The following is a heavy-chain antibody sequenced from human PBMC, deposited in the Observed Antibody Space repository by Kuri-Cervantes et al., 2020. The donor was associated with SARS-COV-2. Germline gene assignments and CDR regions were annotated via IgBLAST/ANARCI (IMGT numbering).Heavy chain of an antibody. V-gene: IGHV1-2*02. CDR3: AREPHYDFWSGYYTFLEYGMDV. Sequence: ASVKVSCKASGYTFTGYYMHWVRQAPGQGLEWMGWINPNSGGTNYAQKLQGRVTMTTDTSTSTAYMELRSLRSDDTAVYYCAREPHYDFWSGYYTFLEYGMDVWGQGTTVTVSS. D-gene: IGHD3-3*01. J-gene: IGHJ6*02. CDR1: GYTFTGYY. CDR2: INPNSGGT.